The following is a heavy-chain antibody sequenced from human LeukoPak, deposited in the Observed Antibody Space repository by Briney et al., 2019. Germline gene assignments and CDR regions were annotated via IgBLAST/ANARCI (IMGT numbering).Heavy chain of an antibody. CDR2: INPSGGST. Sequence: GASVKVSCKASGYTFTSYYMHWVRQAPGQGLEWMGIINPSGGSTSYAQKFQGRVTMTRDMSTSTVYMELSSLRSEDTAVYYCARDRSGSGSYYIPAFDIWGQGTMVTVSS. J-gene: IGHJ3*02. V-gene: IGHV1-46*01. D-gene: IGHD3-10*01. CDR1: GYTFTSYY. CDR3: ARDRSGSGSYYIPAFDI.